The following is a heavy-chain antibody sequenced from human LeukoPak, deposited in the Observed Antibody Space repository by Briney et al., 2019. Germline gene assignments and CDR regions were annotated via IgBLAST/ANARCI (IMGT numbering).Heavy chain of an antibody. CDR3: ARLMTAADAFDI. J-gene: IGHJ3*02. V-gene: IGHV1-2*02. CDR2: IDPKSGAT. Sequence: GASVKVSCKASGYSFTGYYMHWMRQAPGQGLEWMGWIDPKSGATKYAQKFQGRVTMTRDTSITTVYMELSRLRSDDTAVYYCARLMTAADAFDIWGQGTMVTVSS. D-gene: IGHD2-2*01. CDR1: GYSFTGYY.